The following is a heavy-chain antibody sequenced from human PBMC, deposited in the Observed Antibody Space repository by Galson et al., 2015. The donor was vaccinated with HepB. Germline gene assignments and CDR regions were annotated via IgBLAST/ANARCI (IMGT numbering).Heavy chain of an antibody. J-gene: IGHJ6*03. CDR2: MNTNTGKP. D-gene: IGHD3-3*01. CDR1: GNTFTDYV. Sequence: VKVSCKASGNTFTDYVVNWVRQAPGQGLEWMGWMNTNTGKPTYAPGFAGRFVFSLDTSVTTAYLQISSLETDDTAVYYCARSPLRFLDWLPYYDYYYMDVWGEGTTVTVSS. V-gene: IGHV7-4-1*02. CDR3: ARSPLRFLDWLPYYDYYYMDV.